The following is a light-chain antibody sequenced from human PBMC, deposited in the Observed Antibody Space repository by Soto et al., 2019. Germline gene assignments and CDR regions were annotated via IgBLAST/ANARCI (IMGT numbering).Light chain of an antibody. Sequence: DIKMTQSPSSLSASVGDRVTITCRASQRISTYLNWYQQKPGKAPKLLINAASSLQSGVPSRFSGSGAGTEFTLTISSLQPEDFTTYYCQQSYTIPHTYGQGTNVDIK. CDR1: QRISTY. V-gene: IGKV1-39*01. CDR3: QQSYTIPHT. J-gene: IGKJ2*01. CDR2: AAS.